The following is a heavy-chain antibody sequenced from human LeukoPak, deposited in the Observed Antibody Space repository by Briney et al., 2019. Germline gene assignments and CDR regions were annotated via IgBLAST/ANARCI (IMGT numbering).Heavy chain of an antibody. CDR1: GFTFSSYA. J-gene: IGHJ4*02. V-gene: IGHV3-23*01. Sequence: PGGSLRLSCAASGFTFSSYAMSWVRQAPGKGLEWVSTISGSGSSTYYADSVKGRFTISRDNSKNTLYLQMNSLRAEDTAVYYCAKGDWYGDHEYYFDYWGQGTLVTVSS. CDR2: ISGSGSST. D-gene: IGHD4-17*01. CDR3: AKGDWYGDHEYYFDY.